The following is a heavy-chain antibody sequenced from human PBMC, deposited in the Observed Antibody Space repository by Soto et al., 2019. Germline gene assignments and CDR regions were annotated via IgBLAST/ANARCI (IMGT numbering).Heavy chain of an antibody. CDR1: GGTFSGYA. V-gene: IGHV1-69*01. J-gene: IGHJ4*02. Sequence: QLVQSGSELKKPGSSVKVSCQASGGTFSGYALTWVRQAPGQGLEWMGEFVPLFGTTNYAQKFPGRITITADESTRTAYMELNTLTSDDTAVYYCATHALGVPSPAYFDNWGQGTLVVVSS. CDR2: FVPLFGTT. CDR3: ATHALGVPSPAYFDN.